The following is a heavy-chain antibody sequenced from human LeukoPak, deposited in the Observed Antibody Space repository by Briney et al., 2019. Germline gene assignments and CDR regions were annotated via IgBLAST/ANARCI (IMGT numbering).Heavy chain of an antibody. V-gene: IGHV4-31*03. CDR2: IYYSGST. J-gene: IGHJ4*02. CDR3: ARAYDSSGYYSKRDNYFVY. D-gene: IGHD3-22*01. CDR1: GGSISSGGYD. Sequence: SETLSLTCTVSGGSISSGGYDWSWIRQHPGKGLEWIGYIYYSGSTYYNPSLKSRVTISVDTSKNQFSLKLSSVTAADTAVYYCARAYDSSGYYSKRDNYFVYWGQGTLVTVSS.